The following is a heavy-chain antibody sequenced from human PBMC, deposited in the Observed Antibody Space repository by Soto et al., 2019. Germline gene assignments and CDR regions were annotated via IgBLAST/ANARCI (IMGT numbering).Heavy chain of an antibody. CDR3: VRARTDTAWTFGS. CDR1: GFSFVDHS. D-gene: IGHD1-1*01. Sequence: VGSLRLSCAASGFSFVDHSMSWVRQVPGRGLEWVSLITWDSRHSYYAPSVRGRFSISRDNSKDSLYLQMNNLRIEDTALYYSVRARTDTAWTFGSWGEGTLVTVSS. CDR2: ITWDSRHS. J-gene: IGHJ4*02. V-gene: IGHV3-43*01.